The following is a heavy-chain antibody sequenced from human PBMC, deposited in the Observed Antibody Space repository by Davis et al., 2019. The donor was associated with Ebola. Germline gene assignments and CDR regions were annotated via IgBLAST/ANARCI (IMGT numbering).Heavy chain of an antibody. V-gene: IGHV1-3*01. CDR1: GYTFTSYA. CDR3: ARGPKIWHLDY. J-gene: IGHJ4*02. CDR2: INAGNGNT. Sequence: ASVQVSCQASGYTFTSYAMHWVRQAPGQRLEWMGWINAGNGNTTYSQKFQGRVTITTDTSTSTAYMELRSLRSDDTAVYYCARGPKIWHLDYWGQGTLVTVSS.